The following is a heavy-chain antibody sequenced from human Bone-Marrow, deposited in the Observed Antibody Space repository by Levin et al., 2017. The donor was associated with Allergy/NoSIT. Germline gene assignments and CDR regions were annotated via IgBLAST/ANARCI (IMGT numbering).Heavy chain of an antibody. CDR2: IKEDGSEK. J-gene: IGHJ5*02. D-gene: IGHD5-24*01. CDR1: GFTFSNSW. V-gene: IGHV3-7*01. CDR3: ARDQFRRATIGARWFDP. Sequence: GGSLRLSCAASGFTFSNSWMSWVRQAPGKGLEWVANIKEDGSEKYYVDSVKGRFTISRDNAKNSLYVQMTSLRAEDTAVYYCARDQFRRATIGARWFDPWGQGTLVTVSS.